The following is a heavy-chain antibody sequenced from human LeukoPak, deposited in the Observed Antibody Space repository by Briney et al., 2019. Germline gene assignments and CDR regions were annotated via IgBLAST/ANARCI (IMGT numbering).Heavy chain of an antibody. V-gene: IGHV4-59*01. CDR3: ARAHLNSVGYSYGPPWDRGDAFDI. D-gene: IGHD5-18*01. Sequence: PSETLSLTCTVSGGSISSYYWSWIRQPPGKGLEWIGYIYYSGSTNYNPSLKSRVTISVDTSKNQFSLKLSSVTAADTAVYYCARAHLNSVGYSYGPPWDRGDAFDIWGQGTMVTVSS. CDR2: IYYSGST. J-gene: IGHJ3*02. CDR1: GGSISSYY.